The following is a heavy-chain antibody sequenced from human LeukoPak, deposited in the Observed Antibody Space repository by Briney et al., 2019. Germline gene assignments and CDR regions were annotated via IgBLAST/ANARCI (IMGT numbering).Heavy chain of an antibody. Sequence: PGGSLRLSCAASGFTFSSYWMSWVRQDSEKGLVWVSRISSDESTTNYADSVKGRFAISRDNAKNTLYLQMNSLRVEDTAVYYCARAVADIRNGLDIWGQGTMVTVSS. D-gene: IGHD2-15*01. CDR2: ISSDESTT. CDR3: ARAVADIRNGLDI. CDR1: GFTFSSYW. J-gene: IGHJ3*02. V-gene: IGHV3-74*01.